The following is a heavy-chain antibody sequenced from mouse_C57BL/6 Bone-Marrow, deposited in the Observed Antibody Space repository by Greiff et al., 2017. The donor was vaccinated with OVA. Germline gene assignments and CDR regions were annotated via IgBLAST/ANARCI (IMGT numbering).Heavy chain of an antibody. V-gene: IGHV5-17*01. Sequence: EVMLVESGGGLVKPGGSLKLSCAASGFTFSDYGMHWVRQAPEKGLEWVAYISSGSSTIYYADTVKGRFTISRDNATNTLFLQMTSLRSEDTAKYYCARNARIYDGYSYYFDYWGQGTTLTVSS. J-gene: IGHJ2*01. CDR1: GFTFSDYG. CDR2: ISSGSSTI. CDR3: ARNARIYDGYSYYFDY. D-gene: IGHD2-3*01.